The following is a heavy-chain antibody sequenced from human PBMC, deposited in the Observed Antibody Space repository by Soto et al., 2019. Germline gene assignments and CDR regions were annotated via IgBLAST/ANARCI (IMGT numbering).Heavy chain of an antibody. Sequence: PGGSLRLSCAASVFTFRTYGMTWVRQAPGKGLDYVSSIVAGGGNTYYADSVKGRFTISRDNSKNMLYLQMNSLRAEDTAVYYCALDTLTTYPFDAFDIWGQGTLVTVSS. CDR2: IVAGGGNT. D-gene: IGHD4-17*01. CDR3: ALDTLTTYPFDAFDI. V-gene: IGHV3-23*01. CDR1: VFTFRTYG. J-gene: IGHJ3*02.